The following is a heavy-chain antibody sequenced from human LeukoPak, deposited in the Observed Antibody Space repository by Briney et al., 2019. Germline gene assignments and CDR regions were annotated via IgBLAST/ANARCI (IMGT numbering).Heavy chain of an antibody. J-gene: IGHJ4*02. D-gene: IGHD3-10*01. Sequence: GSLRLSCADYGFTLSTYWISWVRQAPGKGLEWVANIKQDGSEKYYVDSVKGRFTLSRDSVKNSLDLQMNSLRVEDTAVYYCAKEASGRSYDYWGQGTLVTVSS. V-gene: IGHV3-7*04. CDR1: GFTLSTYW. CDR3: AKEASGRSYDY. CDR2: IKQDGSEK.